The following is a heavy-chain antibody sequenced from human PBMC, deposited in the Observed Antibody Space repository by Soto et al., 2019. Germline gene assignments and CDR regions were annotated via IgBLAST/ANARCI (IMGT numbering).Heavy chain of an antibody. D-gene: IGHD4-17*01. J-gene: IGHJ4*02. V-gene: IGHV4-61*08. CDR2: IYYSGST. Sequence: SETLSLTCTVSGGSISSGDYYWSWIRQPPGKGLEWIGYIYYSGSTNYNPSLKSRVTISVGTSKNQFSLKLSSMAAADTAVYYCARSQTTVTSYDYWGQGTLVTVSS. CDR3: ARSQTTVTSYDY. CDR1: GGSISSGDYY.